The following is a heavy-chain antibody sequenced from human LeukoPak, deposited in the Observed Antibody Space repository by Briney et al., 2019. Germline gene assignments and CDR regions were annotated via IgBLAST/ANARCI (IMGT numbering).Heavy chain of an antibody. Sequence: GGSLRLSCAASGFTFSSYWMSWVRQAPGKGLEWVANIKQDGSEKYYVDSVKGRFTISRDNAKNSLYLQMNSLRAEDTAIYYCAKARGDAYKLAHDYWGQGTLVTVSS. CDR1: GFTFSSYW. D-gene: IGHD5-24*01. V-gene: IGHV3-7*03. CDR3: AKARGDAYKLAHDY. J-gene: IGHJ4*02. CDR2: IKQDGSEK.